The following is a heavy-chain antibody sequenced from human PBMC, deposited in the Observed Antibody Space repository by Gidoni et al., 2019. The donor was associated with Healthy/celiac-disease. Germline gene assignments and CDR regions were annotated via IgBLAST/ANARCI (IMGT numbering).Heavy chain of an antibody. CDR2: ISWDGGST. V-gene: IGHV3-43*01. CDR3: AKDINRRELLGFYYGMDV. J-gene: IGHJ6*02. D-gene: IGHD1-26*01. Sequence: EVQLVESGGVVVQPGGSLRLSCAASGFTFDDFPMHWVRQAPGKGLEWVSLISWDGGSTYYADSVKGRFTISRDNSKNSLYLQMNSLRTEDTALYYCAKDINRRELLGFYYGMDVWGQGTTVTVSS. CDR1: GFTFDDFP.